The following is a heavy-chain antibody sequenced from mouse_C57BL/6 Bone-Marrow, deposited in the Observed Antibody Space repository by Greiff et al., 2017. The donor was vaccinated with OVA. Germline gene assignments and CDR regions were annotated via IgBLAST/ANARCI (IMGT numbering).Heavy chain of an antibody. CDR2: IDPENGDT. Sequence: VQLKQSGAELVRPGASVKLSCTASGFNIKDDYMHWVKQRPEQGLEWIGWIDPENGDTEYASKFQGKATITADTSSNTAYLQLSSLTSEDTAVYYCTTWDYDAMDYWGQGTSVTVSS. J-gene: IGHJ4*01. V-gene: IGHV14-4*01. CDR3: TTWDYDAMDY. CDR1: GFNIKDDY.